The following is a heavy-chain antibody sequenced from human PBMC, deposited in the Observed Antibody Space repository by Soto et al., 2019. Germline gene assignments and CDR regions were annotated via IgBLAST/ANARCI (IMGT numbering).Heavy chain of an antibody. V-gene: IGHV1-18*01. CDR1: RYTFTSYG. Sequence: LEQSGGEVKSPGASVKVSCKAFRYTFTSYGISWVRKAPGQGPEWLGWISTYTGVTNYAQKFQHRVTMTTEKATSTAYMELSSLRSDDTAVYYCARDGRGNQLYYYGKGVWGQGNTVIVS. J-gene: IGHJ6*02. CDR2: ISTYTGVT. D-gene: IGHD2-2*01. CDR3: ARDGRGNQLYYYGKGV.